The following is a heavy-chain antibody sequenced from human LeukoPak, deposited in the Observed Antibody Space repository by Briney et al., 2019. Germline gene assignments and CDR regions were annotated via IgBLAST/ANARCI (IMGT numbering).Heavy chain of an antibody. D-gene: IGHD4-17*01. CDR1: AGPIGNSS. CDR2: THSGESN. J-gene: IGHJ4*02. Sequence: SEPLPLPCTVSAGPIGNSSWNGIRRPPGRGLGGMGLTHSGESNNYRPTLNSPLTKSGVTTKDQSSLKQSSVTAVAAAADYCAGSNGACPYPFDYWGQGILVTVSS. CDR3: AGSNGACPYPFDY. V-gene: IGHV4-59*01.